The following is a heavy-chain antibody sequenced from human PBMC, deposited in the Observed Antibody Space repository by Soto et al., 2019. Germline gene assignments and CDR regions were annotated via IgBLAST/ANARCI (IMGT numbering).Heavy chain of an antibody. Sequence: QVQLVQSGAEVKKPGASVKVSCKASGYTFTSYDIHWVRQAPGQRLEWMVWMNPNTGNAASAQKFQGRVTMTKNTSISTAYMQLSSRRSEDTAVYFCARVGRGTSGYFDYWGQGTLVSVSS. D-gene: IGHD6-19*01. J-gene: IGHJ4*02. CDR2: MNPNTGNA. CDR3: ARVGRGTSGYFDY. V-gene: IGHV1-8*01. CDR1: GYTFTSYD.